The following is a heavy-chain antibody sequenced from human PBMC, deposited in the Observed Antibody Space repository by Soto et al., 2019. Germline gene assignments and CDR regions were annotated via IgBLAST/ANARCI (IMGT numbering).Heavy chain of an antibody. CDR2: VYRTGST. CDR1: GGSISTSNW. V-gene: IGHV4-4*02. D-gene: IGHD6-13*01. CDR3: ARARATIAAAAIFDC. Sequence: QVQLQESGPGLVKPSGTLSLTCAVSGGSISTSNWWSWVRQPPGKGLEWIGEVYRTGSTNYNPSPARRLTISVDKSKNQFSLKLTSVTAAAPAVYYCARARATIAAAAIFDCWGQGTLVTVSS. J-gene: IGHJ4*02.